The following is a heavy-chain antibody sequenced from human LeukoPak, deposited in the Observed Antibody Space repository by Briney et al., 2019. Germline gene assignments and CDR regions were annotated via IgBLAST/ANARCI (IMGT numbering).Heavy chain of an antibody. CDR1: GGSISSGDYY. CDR3: ARDRARNWFDP. J-gene: IGHJ5*02. Sequence: SETLSLTCTVSGGSISSGDYYWSWIRQPPGKGLEWIGYIYYSGSTYYNPSLKSRVTMSVDTSKNQFSLKLSSVTAADTAVYYCARDRARNWFDPWGQGTLVTVSS. CDR2: IYYSGST. V-gene: IGHV4-30-4*01.